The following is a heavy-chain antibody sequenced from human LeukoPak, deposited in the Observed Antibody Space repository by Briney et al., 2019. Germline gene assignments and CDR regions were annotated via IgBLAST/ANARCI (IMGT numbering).Heavy chain of an antibody. CDR3: AINSGSYPMASRFDY. V-gene: IGHV3-23*01. CDR2: ISGSGGST. J-gene: IGHJ4*02. D-gene: IGHD1-26*01. Sequence: QPGGSLRLSCAASGFTFSSYAMSWVRQAPGKGLEWVSAISGSGGSTYYADSVKGRFTISRDNSKNTLYLQMNSLRAEDTAVYYCAINSGSYPMASRFDYWGQGTLVTVSS. CDR1: GFTFSSYA.